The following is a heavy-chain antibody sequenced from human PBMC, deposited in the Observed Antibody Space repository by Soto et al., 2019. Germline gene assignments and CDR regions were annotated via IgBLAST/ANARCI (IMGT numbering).Heavy chain of an antibody. J-gene: IGHJ6*02. CDR2: IYWDDDK. CDR3: IQSRCGGDCLQSYASYYYYGMDV. V-gene: IGHV2-5*02. D-gene: IGHD2-21*02. CDR1: AFSLSTGGVG. Sequence: SGTTLVNPTQTLTLTCTFSAFSLSTGGVGVGWIRQPPGKALEWLAFIYWDDDKRYSPSLRSRLTITKDTSKNQVVLTMTNMDPVDTATYYCIQSRCGGDCLQSYASYYYYGMDVWGQGTTVTVSS.